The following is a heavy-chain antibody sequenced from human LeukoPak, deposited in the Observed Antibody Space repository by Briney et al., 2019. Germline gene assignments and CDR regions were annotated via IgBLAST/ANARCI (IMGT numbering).Heavy chain of an antibody. CDR2: IYWNDDK. J-gene: IGHJ4*02. CDR3: AHVPGHYWWEGAYSPNFDF. D-gene: IGHD1-26*01. CDR1: GFSLSTSGVG. V-gene: IGHV2-5*01. Sequence: SGPTLVNPTQTLTLTCTFSGFSLSTSGVGVGWIRQPPGKALEWLALIYWNDDKHYSPSLKTRLIITKDTSKNQVVLTMTNMDPVDTATYYCAHVPGHYWWEGAYSPNFDFWGQGTLVTVSS.